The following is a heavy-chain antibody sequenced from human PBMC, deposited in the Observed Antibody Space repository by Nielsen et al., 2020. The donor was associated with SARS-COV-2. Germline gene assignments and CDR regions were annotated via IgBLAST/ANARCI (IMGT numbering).Heavy chain of an antibody. V-gene: IGHV3-20*01. Sequence: GGSLRLSCAASGFTFDDYGMSWVRQAPGKGLEWVSGINWNGGSTGYAESVKGRFTISRDNAKNSLYLQMNSLRAEDTALYHCARDNSSGWYQYEYWGQGTLVTVSS. CDR3: ARDNSSGWYQYEY. J-gene: IGHJ4*02. D-gene: IGHD6-19*01. CDR2: INWNGGST. CDR1: GFTFDDYG.